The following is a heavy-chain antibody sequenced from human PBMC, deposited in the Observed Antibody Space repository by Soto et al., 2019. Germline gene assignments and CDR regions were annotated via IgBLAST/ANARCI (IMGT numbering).Heavy chain of an antibody. V-gene: IGHV4-59*08. CDR3: ARQSRMIVVSPRFDY. CDR2: IYYSGST. CDR1: GGSISSYY. Sequence: QVQLQESGPGLVKPSETLSLTCTVSGGSISSYYWSWIRQPPGKGLEWIGHIYYSGSTNYNPSLERRVTISVDTSNNQFSLRLTSVTAADTAVYYCARQSRMIVVSPRFDYWGQGTLVTVSS. J-gene: IGHJ4*02. D-gene: IGHD3-22*01.